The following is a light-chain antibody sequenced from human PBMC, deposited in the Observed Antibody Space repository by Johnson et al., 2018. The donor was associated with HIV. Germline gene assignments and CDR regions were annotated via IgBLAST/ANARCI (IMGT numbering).Light chain of an antibody. CDR3: ATWDRSLSAGGV. CDR1: SSNIGNNY. CDR2: ENN. V-gene: IGLV1-51*02. Sequence: QSVLTQPPSVSAAPGQKVTISCSGSSSNIGNNYVSWYQQLPGTAPKLLIYENNKRPSGIPDRFSGSKSGTSATLGITGLQTGDAADYYCATWDRSLSAGGVFGTGTKVTVL. J-gene: IGLJ1*01.